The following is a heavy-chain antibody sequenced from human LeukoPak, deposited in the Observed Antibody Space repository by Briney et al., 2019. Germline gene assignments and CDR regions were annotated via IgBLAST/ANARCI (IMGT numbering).Heavy chain of an antibody. CDR1: GGSVSSDSYY. Sequence: SETLSLTCTVSGGSVSSDSYYWSWIRQPAGKGLEWIGRIYTSAYITEITNYNPSLKSRVTLSIDTSKNQFSLRLSSVTAADTAMFYCAKGNGDDDAFDIWGQGTMVTVSS. CDR2: IYTSAYITEIT. V-gene: IGHV4-61*02. J-gene: IGHJ3*02. D-gene: IGHD4-17*01. CDR3: AKGNGDDDAFDI.